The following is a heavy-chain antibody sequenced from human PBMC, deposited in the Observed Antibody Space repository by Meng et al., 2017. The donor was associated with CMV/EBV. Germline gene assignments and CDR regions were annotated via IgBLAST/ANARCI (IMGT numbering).Heavy chain of an antibody. J-gene: IGHJ4*02. V-gene: IGHV4-39*07. Sequence: PSETLSLTCTVSGGSISSSSYYWGWIRQPPGKGLEWIGSIYYSGSTYYNPSLKSRVTISVDTSKNQFSLKLSSVTAADTAVYYCARAPDPKPTTVTTSEYYFDYWGQGTLVTVSS. CDR3: ARAPDPKPTTVTTSEYYFDY. CDR2: IYYSGST. D-gene: IGHD4-11*01. CDR1: GGSISSSSYY.